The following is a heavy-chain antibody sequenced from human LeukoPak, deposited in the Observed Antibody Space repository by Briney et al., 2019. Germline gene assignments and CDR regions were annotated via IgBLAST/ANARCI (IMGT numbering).Heavy chain of an antibody. Sequence: SETLSLTCAVYGGSFSGYYWSWIRQPPGKGLEWIGEINHSGSTNYNPSLKSRVTISVDTSKNQFSLKLSSVTAEDTAVYYCARERSMVRGVSWFDPWGQGTLVTVSS. D-gene: IGHD3-10*01. CDR3: ARERSMVRGVSWFDP. J-gene: IGHJ5*02. CDR2: INHSGST. V-gene: IGHV4-34*01. CDR1: GGSFSGYY.